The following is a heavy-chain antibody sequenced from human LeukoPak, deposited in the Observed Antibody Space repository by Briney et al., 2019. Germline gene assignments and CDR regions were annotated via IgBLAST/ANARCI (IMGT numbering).Heavy chain of an antibody. D-gene: IGHD3-10*01. J-gene: IGHJ5*02. CDR2: MNPNSGNT. V-gene: IGHV1-8*01. Sequence: ASVKVSCKASGYTFTSYDINWVRQATGQGLEWMGWMNPNSGNTGYAQKFQGRVTMTRNTSISTAYMELSSLRSEDTAVYYCARGRGVRGVKKDWFDPWGQGTLVTVSS. CDR1: GYTFTSYD. CDR3: ARGRGVRGVKKDWFDP.